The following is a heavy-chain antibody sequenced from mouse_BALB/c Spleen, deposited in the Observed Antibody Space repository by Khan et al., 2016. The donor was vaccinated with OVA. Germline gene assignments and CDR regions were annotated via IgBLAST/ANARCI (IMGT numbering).Heavy chain of an antibody. V-gene: IGHV5-9-3*01. D-gene: IGHD2-3*01. CDR1: GFTFSNYG. Sequence: EVELVESGGGFVKPGGSLKLSCAASGFTFSNYGLSWVRQTPEKRLEWVATISSGGSYTYYPDSVKGRFTISRDTAENTLFLHMSSLRSADRAMYYSARTRGYYRSGSFDYWGQGTTLTVSS. CDR3: ARTRGYYRSGSFDY. CDR2: ISSGGSYT. J-gene: IGHJ2*01.